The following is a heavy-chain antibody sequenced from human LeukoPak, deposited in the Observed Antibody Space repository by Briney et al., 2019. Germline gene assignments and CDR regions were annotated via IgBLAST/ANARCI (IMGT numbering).Heavy chain of an antibody. CDR2: IYYSGST. D-gene: IGHD6-13*01. Sequence: SETLSLTSTVSGGTISSYDWSCIGQPPGQGLEWIGYIYYSGSTNYPPSLKRRVTISVDTYKHQFSLQLSSVTAAETAVYCCARVSSSWYLGYWGQGTLVTVSS. V-gene: IGHV4-59*01. CDR3: ARVSSSWYLGY. J-gene: IGHJ4*02. CDR1: GGTISSYD.